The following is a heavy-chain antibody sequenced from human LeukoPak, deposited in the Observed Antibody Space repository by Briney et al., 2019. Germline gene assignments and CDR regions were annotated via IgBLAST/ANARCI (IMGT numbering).Heavy chain of an antibody. Sequence: SETLSLTCTVSGGSISSSSYYWGWIRQPPGKGLEWIGSIYYSGSTYYNPSLKSRVTISVDTSKNPFSLKLSSVTAADTAVYYCARWGDSEAYGSGSYDKYYFDYWGQGTLVTVSS. D-gene: IGHD3-10*01. J-gene: IGHJ4*02. CDR2: IYYSGST. V-gene: IGHV4-39*01. CDR1: GGSISSSSYY. CDR3: ARWGDSEAYGSGSYDKYYFDY.